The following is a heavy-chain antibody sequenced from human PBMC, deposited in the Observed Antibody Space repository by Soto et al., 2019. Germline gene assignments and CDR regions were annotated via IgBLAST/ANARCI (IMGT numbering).Heavy chain of an antibody. Sequence: PGGSLRLSCAASGFTFSSYSMNWVRQAPGKGLEWVSSISSSSSYIYYADSVKGRFTISRDNAKNSLYLQMNSLRAEDTAVYYCARDRSGSYSPFDYWGQGTLVTVSS. D-gene: IGHD1-26*01. CDR3: ARDRSGSYSPFDY. CDR2: ISSSSSYI. J-gene: IGHJ4*02. CDR1: GFTFSSYS. V-gene: IGHV3-21*01.